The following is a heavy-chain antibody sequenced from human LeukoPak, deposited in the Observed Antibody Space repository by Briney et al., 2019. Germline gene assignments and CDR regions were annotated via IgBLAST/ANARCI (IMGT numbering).Heavy chain of an antibody. CDR1: GYTFTSYY. J-gene: IGHJ4*02. CDR3: ARDTSEYSSLNFDY. CDR2: INPSGGST. V-gene: IGHV1-46*01. D-gene: IGHD6-6*01. Sequence: GASVKLSCKSSGYTFTSYYMHWVRQAPGQGLEWMVIINPSGGSTSYAQKCQGRVTMTRDTSTSTVYMELSSLRSEDTAVYYCARDTSEYSSLNFDYWGQGTLVTVSS.